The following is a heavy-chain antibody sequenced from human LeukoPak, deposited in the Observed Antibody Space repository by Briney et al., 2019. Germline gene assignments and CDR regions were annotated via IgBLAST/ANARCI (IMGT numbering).Heavy chain of an antibody. CDR1: GGSISRYY. J-gene: IGHJ4*02. V-gene: IGHV4-59*01. CDR3: AKLGSPRAY. Sequence: SETLSLTCTVSGGSISRYYWSWIRQPPGKGLEWIGHIYYFERTDYNPSLESRVTISVDAAKNHFSLKLRSVTPLDTAVYYCAKLGSPRAYWGQGILVTVSS. CDR2: IYYFERT. D-gene: IGHD7-27*01.